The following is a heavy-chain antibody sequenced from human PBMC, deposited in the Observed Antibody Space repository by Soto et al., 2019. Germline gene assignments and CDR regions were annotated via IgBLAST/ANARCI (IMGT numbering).Heavy chain of an antibody. CDR3: TRGSRFLEWLLPFDY. D-gene: IGHD3-3*01. CDR1: GFTFGEYA. Sequence: PGGSLRLSCTASGFTFGEYAMSWVRQAPGKGLEWVGFIRSKAYGGTTECAASVKGRFTISRDDSKSIAYLQMNSLRTEDTAVYYCTRGSRFLEWLLPFDYWGQGTLLTVSS. V-gene: IGHV3-49*04. CDR2: IRSKAYGGTT. J-gene: IGHJ4*02.